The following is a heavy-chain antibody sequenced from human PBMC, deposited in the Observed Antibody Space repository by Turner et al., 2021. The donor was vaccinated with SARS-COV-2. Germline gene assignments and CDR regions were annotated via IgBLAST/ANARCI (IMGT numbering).Heavy chain of an antibody. CDR1: GFTFSSYS. J-gene: IGHJ3*02. CDR2: ISSSSRYI. Sequence: EVQLVESGGGLVKPGGSLRLSCAASGFTFSSYSMNWVRQAPGKGLEWVSSISSSSRYIYSADSVKGRFTISRDNAKNSLYLQMNSLRAEDTAVYYCARDRDDFWSGYHRHAFDIWGQGTMVTVSS. D-gene: IGHD3-3*01. V-gene: IGHV3-21*01. CDR3: ARDRDDFWSGYHRHAFDI.